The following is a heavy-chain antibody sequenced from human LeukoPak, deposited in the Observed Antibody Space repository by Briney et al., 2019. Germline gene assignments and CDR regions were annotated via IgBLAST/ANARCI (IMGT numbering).Heavy chain of an antibody. CDR2: IRFDGNSK. CDR1: GFTLSTYG. J-gene: IGHJ3*02. Sequence: GGSLRLSCAPSGFTLSTYGMHWVRQAPGKGLEWVAFIRFDGNSKFYGDSVKGRFSVSRDTSKNTLYLQMNSLRTEDTAVYYCAKDLSRGNYPIAFDIWGQGTMVTVTS. V-gene: IGHV3-30*02. D-gene: IGHD3-22*01. CDR3: AKDLSRGNYPIAFDI.